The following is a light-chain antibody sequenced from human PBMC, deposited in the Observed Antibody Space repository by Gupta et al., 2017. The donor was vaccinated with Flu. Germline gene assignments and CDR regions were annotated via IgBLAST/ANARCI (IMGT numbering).Light chain of an antibody. CDR3: QQSYTTPRT. Sequence: GDRVTITCRASQSISNYLNWYQQRPGKAPKLLIYAASSLQSGVPSRFSGSGSGTDFTLTISSLQPEDFATYSCQQSYTTPRTFGQGTKVEIK. CDR2: AAS. CDR1: QSISNY. J-gene: IGKJ1*01. V-gene: IGKV1-39*01.